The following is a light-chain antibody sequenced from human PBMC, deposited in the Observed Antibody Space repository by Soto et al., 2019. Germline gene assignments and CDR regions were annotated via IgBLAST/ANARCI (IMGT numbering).Light chain of an antibody. J-gene: IGLJ2*01. CDR2: DNS. CDR3: QSYDSSLSGVV. V-gene: IGLV1-40*01. Sequence: QSVLTQPPSVSGAPGQRVASSCTGSSSNIGAGYDVHWYQQLPGTAPKLLIYDNSNRPSGVPDRFSGSKSGTSASLAITGLQAEDESDYYCQSYDSSLSGVVFGGGTKLTVL. CDR1: SSNIGAGYD.